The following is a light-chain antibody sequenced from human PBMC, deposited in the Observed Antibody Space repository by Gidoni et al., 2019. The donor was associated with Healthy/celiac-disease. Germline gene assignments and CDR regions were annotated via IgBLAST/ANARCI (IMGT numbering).Light chain of an antibody. V-gene: IGKV4-1*01. CDR3: QQYYSTPPT. CDR2: WAS. J-gene: IGKJ1*01. CDR1: QSVLYSPNNKYY. Sequence: DSVVTHSRDSVGVSLGERATINYKSSQSVLYSPNNKYYLACYQQKPGQPPKLLIYWASPRESGVPDCFSGGWSATDSPLTISRLPAEEVAFYYCQQYYSTPPTFGQGTKVEIK.